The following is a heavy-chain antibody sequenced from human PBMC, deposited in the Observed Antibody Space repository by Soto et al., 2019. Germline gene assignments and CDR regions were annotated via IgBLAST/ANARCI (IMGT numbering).Heavy chain of an antibody. CDR2: ITWNGDTR. V-gene: IGHV3-9*01. Sequence: EVQLVQSGGGLVQPGRTLRLSCEASGFTFDDYAMHWVRQAPGKGLEWVSGITWNGDTRVYADSVRGRFTISRHNAKNFAYLQMNTIRSDDTAMYYWSKASGRYDFYALAVWGQGTTVTVSS. CDR1: GFTFDDYA. D-gene: IGHD3-3*01. CDR3: SKASGRYDFYALAV. J-gene: IGHJ6*02.